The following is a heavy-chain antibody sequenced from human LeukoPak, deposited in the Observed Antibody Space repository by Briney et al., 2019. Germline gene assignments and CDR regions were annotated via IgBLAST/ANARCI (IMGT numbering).Heavy chain of an antibody. V-gene: IGHV3-48*03. J-gene: IGHJ5*02. Sequence: GGSLRLSCAASGFTFSSYEVNWVRQAPGKGLEWVSYISSSGSTIYYADSVKGRFTISRDNAKNSLYLQMNSLRAEDTAVYYCASTQTHEGYCSSTSCGDWFDPWGQGTLVTVSS. CDR3: ASTQTHEGYCSSTSCGDWFDP. D-gene: IGHD2-2*01. CDR1: GFTFSSYE. CDR2: ISSSGSTI.